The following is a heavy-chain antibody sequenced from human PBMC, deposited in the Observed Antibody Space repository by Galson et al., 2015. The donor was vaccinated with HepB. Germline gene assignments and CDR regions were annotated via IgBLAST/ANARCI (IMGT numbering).Heavy chain of an antibody. V-gene: IGHV3-33*01. J-gene: IGHJ4*02. CDR1: GFMLSQYG. Sequence: SLRLSCAASGFMLSQYGMHWVRQAPGKGLEWVAAIWANGRQEYYANSVEGRFSISRDNSKNTLFLQMNSLGLDDTAVYYCVRDSSLNLDSWGQGVLVTVSS. CDR2: IWANGRQE. CDR3: VRDSSLNLDS.